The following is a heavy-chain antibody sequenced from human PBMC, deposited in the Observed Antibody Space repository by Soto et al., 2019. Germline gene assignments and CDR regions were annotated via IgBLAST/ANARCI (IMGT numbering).Heavy chain of an antibody. CDR2: VYYSGSS. V-gene: IGHV4-31*03. J-gene: IGHJ5*02. CDR3: AKLSCTSSTCYFPGWFDP. CDR1: GDSISGGASF. D-gene: IGHD2-2*01. Sequence: SETLSLTCTVSGDSISGGASFWSWIRQPPGKGLEWIANVYYSGSSYYNPSLKSRLTISVDTTKNRFSLQLKSMTAADTAVYYCAKLSCTSSTCYFPGWFDPWGQGTLVT.